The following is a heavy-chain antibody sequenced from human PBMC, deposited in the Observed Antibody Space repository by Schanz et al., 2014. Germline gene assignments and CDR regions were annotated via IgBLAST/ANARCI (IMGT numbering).Heavy chain of an antibody. D-gene: IGHD6-13*01. CDR1: GFGFSSYS. Sequence: EVQLLESGGGLVEPGGSLRLSCAASGFGFSSYSMNWVRQAPGKGLEWVSYISSSSSTRYYADSVKGRFTISRDNAKRSLFLQMNSLRVEDTAVYFCVSQTGSPNYWGQGTLVTVSS. CDR3: VSQTGSPNY. CDR2: ISSSSSTR. J-gene: IGHJ4*02. V-gene: IGHV3-48*04.